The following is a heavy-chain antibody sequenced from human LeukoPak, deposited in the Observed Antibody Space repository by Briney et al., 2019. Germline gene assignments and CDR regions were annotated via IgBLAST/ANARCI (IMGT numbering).Heavy chain of an antibody. CDR2: ITWNSDTI. D-gene: IGHD3-16*01. CDR1: GFTFDDYV. V-gene: IGHV3-9*01. CDR3: AKDLGSYYYYYMDV. Sequence: PGRSLRLSCAASGFTFDDYVMHWVRQAPGKGLEWVSGITWNSDTIAYADSVKGRFTISRDNSKNTLYLQMNSLRAEDTAVYYCAKDLGSYYYYYMDVWGKGTTVTVSS. J-gene: IGHJ6*03.